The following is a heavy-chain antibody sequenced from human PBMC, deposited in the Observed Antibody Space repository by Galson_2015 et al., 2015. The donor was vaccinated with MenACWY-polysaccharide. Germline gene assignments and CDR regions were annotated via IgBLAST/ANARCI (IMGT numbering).Heavy chain of an antibody. J-gene: IGHJ4*02. Sequence: SLRLSCAASGFTFSSYGMSWVRQAPGKGLEWVSGISGRGGSTYYADSVKGRFTISRDNAKNSLYLQMSSLRAEDTAIYYCARDTGGSDYWGQGTLVTVSS. CDR1: GFTFSSYG. D-gene: IGHD3-16*01. CDR2: ISGRGGST. CDR3: ARDTGGSDY. V-gene: IGHV3-23*01.